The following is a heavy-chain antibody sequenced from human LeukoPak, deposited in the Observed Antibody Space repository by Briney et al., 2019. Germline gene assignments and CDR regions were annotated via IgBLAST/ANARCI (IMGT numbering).Heavy chain of an antibody. Sequence: SETLSLTCAVYGGSFSGYYWSWIRQPPGKGLEWIGEINHSGSTNYNPSLKSRVTISVDTSKNQFSLKLSSVTAADTAVYYCARGYNVVVPAAKDYYYGMDVWGQGTTVTVSS. CDR2: INHSGST. J-gene: IGHJ6*02. CDR3: ARGYNVVVPAAKDYYYGMDV. CDR1: GGSFSGYY. V-gene: IGHV4-34*01. D-gene: IGHD2-2*01.